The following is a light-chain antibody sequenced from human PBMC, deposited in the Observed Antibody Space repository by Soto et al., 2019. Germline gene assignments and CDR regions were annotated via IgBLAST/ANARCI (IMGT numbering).Light chain of an antibody. CDR1: SSDVGRDHL. V-gene: IGLV2-23*02. CDR2: EVN. J-gene: IGLJ1*01. Sequence: QSALTQPASLSASPGQSITISCTGSSSDVGRDHLVSWYQQHPAKSPRVIISEVNKRPSGVSDRFSGSKSGNTASLTISGLQAEDEADYFCCSFAGTLYVFGNGTKLTVL. CDR3: CSFAGTLYV.